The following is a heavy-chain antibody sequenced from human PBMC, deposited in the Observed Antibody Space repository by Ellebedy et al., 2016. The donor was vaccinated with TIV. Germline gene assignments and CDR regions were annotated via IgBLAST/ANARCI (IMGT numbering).Heavy chain of an antibody. D-gene: IGHD3-22*01. CDR2: INHSGST. J-gene: IGHJ6*02. Sequence: SETLSLTXAVYGGSFSGYYWSWIRQPPGKGLEWIGEINHSGSTNYNPPLKSRVTISVDTSKNQFSLKLSSVTAADTAVYYCARGLWDYDSSGYYPDVWGQGTTVTVSS. CDR3: ARGLWDYDSSGYYPDV. V-gene: IGHV4-34*01. CDR1: GGSFSGYY.